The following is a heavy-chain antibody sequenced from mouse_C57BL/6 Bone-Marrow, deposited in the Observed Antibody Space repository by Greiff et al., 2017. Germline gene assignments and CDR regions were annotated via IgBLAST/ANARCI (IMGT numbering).Heavy chain of an antibody. V-gene: IGHV1-26*01. Sequence: EVQLQQSGPELVKPGASVKISCKASGYTFTDYYMNWVKQSHGKSLEWIGDINPNNGGTSYNQKFKGKATLTVDKSSSTAYMELRSLTSEDSAVYYCARSTTMVTRGGYFDVWGTGTTVTVSS. CDR1: GYTFTDYY. J-gene: IGHJ1*03. D-gene: IGHD2-2*01. CDR3: ARSTTMVTRGGYFDV. CDR2: INPNNGGT.